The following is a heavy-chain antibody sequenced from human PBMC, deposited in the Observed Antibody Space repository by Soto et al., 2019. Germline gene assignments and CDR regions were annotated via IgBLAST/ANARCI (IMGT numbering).Heavy chain of an antibody. Sequence: GGSLRLSCAASGFTFSSYGMHWVRQAPGKGLEWVAVIWYDGSNKYYADSVKGRFTISRDNSKNTLYLQMNSLRAEDTAVYYCARDLVGSYSSDYYYYYGMDVWGQGTTVTVSS. CDR3: ARDLVGSYSSDYYYYYGMDV. D-gene: IGHD6-25*01. V-gene: IGHV3-33*01. CDR1: GFTFSSYG. CDR2: IWYDGSNK. J-gene: IGHJ6*02.